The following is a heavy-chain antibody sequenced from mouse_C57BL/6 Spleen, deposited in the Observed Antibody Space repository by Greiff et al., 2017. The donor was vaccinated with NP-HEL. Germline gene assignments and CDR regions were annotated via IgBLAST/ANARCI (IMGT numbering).Heavy chain of an antibody. J-gene: IGHJ2*01. CDR3: ARGGERDFDY. Sequence: EVKLMESGAELVKPGASVKLSCTASGFNIKDYYMHWVKQRTEQGLEWIGRIDPEDGETKYASKFQGKATITADTSSNTAYLQLSSLTSEDTAVYYCARGGERDFDYWGQGTTLTVSS. V-gene: IGHV14-2*01. CDR2: IDPEDGET. CDR1: GFNIKDYY.